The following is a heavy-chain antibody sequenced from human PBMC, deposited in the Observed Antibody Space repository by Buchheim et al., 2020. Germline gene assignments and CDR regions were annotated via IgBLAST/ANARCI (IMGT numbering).Heavy chain of an antibody. CDR3: ARGRGYDSSGYGPLYYFDY. J-gene: IGHJ4*02. CDR1: GGSFSGYY. Sequence: QVQLQQWGAGLLKPSETLSLTCAVYGGSFSGYYWSWIRQPPGKGLEWFGEINHSGSTNYNPSLKSRVTISVDTSKNKFSLKLSSVTAADTAVYYCARGRGYDSSGYGPLYYFDYWGQGTL. CDR2: INHSGST. V-gene: IGHV4-34*01. D-gene: IGHD3-22*01.